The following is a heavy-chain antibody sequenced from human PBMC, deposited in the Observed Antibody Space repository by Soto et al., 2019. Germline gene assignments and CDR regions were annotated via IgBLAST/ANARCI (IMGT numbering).Heavy chain of an antibody. J-gene: IGHJ5*02. CDR3: AGDKGIAVAGRSYRWLDP. CDR2: IYYSGST. CDR1: GGSISSGDYY. Sequence: PSETLSLTCTVSGGSISSGDYYWSWIRQPPGKGLEWIGYIYYSGSTYYNPSLKSRVTISVDTSKNQFSLKLSSVTAADTAVYYCAGDKGIAVAGRSYRWLDPWGQGPLVTVSS. D-gene: IGHD6-19*01. V-gene: IGHV4-30-4*01.